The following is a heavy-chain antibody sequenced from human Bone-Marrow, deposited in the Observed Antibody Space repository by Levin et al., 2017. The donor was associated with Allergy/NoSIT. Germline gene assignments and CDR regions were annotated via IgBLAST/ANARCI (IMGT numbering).Heavy chain of an antibody. J-gene: IGHJ4*02. CDR2: IYGSGGRT. D-gene: IGHD1-1*01. CDR3: VKDEAPGTHWAFDY. Sequence: GESLKISCGASGFTFSNYAMSWVRQAPGKGLEWVSGIYGSGGRTFYADSVKGRFTISRDNSKNTLYLRMNSLRSDDTAIYYCVKDEAPGTHWAFDYWGQGTLVTVPS. V-gene: IGHV3-23*05. CDR1: GFTFSNYA.